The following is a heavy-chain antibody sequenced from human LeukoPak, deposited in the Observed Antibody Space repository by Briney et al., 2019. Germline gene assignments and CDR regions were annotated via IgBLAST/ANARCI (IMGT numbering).Heavy chain of an antibody. J-gene: IGHJ4*02. CDR3: ARVRRGFDY. Sequence: PSGTLSLTCAVYGGSFSGYYWSWIRQPPGKGLEWIGEINHSGSTNYNPSLKSRVTISVDTSKNQFSLKLSSVTAADTAVYYCARVRRGFDYWGQGTLVTVSS. V-gene: IGHV4-34*01. D-gene: IGHD3-10*01. CDR1: GGSFSGYY. CDR2: INHSGST.